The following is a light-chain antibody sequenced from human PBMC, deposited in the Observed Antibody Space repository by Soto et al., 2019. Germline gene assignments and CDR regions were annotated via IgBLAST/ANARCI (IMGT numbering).Light chain of an antibody. V-gene: IGKV3-11*01. CDR2: DSS. Sequence: EIVLTQYQATLSLSPGERPTLSCRASQSVSSYLAWYQQKPGQAPRLLIYDSSNTATGIPARFSGSGSGTDFTITSSSLEPEDFTVYYCQQRSNWTLTFGGGTKVDIK. CDR3: QQRSNWTLT. J-gene: IGKJ4*01. CDR1: QSVSSY.